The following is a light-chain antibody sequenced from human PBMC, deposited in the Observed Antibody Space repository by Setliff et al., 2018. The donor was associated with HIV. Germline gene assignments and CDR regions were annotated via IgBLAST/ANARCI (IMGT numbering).Light chain of an antibody. J-gene: IGLJ1*01. CDR3: QSYDSSLSGSLV. CDR2: GDV. V-gene: IGLV1-40*01. Sequence: QSVLTQPPSVSGAPGQRVTISCTGSSSNIGGGYDVHWYQQVPGRAPKLVIYGDVNRPSGVPDRFSGSKSGSSASLAITGLRTEDEADYYCQSYDSSLSGSLVFGTGTKVTVL. CDR1: SSNIGGGYD.